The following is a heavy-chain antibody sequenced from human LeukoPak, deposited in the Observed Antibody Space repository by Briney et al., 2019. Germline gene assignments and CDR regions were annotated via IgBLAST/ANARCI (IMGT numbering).Heavy chain of an antibody. J-gene: IGHJ4*02. CDR3: SSSTAIGY. CDR2: ISSSGRTI. Sequence: AGGSLRLSCAASGFTFSNYEMSWVRQAPGKGLEWVSYISSSGRTIYYADSVKGRFTISRDNAKNSLYLQMSSLRTEDTAAYYCSSSTAIGYWGQGTLVTVSS. V-gene: IGHV3-48*03. CDR1: GFTFSNYE.